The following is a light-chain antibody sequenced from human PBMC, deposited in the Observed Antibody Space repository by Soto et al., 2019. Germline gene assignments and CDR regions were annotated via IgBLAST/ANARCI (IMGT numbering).Light chain of an antibody. J-gene: IGKJ2*01. CDR3: QQYGGSPYT. V-gene: IGKV3-20*01. CDR2: GAS. CDR1: QSVRSNY. Sequence: EIVLTQSPGTLSLSPGERATLSCRASQSVRSNYFAWYQQRPGQAPGLLIYGASSRATGIPDRFSGTGSGTDXTXTISRLEPEDFAVYYCQQYGGSPYTFGQGTKLEIK.